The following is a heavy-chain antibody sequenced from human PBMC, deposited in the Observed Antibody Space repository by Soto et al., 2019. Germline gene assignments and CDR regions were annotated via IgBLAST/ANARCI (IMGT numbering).Heavy chain of an antibody. CDR1: GFTFRTYS. J-gene: IGHJ6*02. D-gene: IGHD3-3*01. CDR2: ISYDSDTI. Sequence: GGTLRLSCAGSGFTFRTYSMSWVRQAAGKGLEWIAYISYDSDTIQYADSVRGRFTISRDNAKNSLYLQMNSLRDDYTAVYYCASLYYDYVWGQGTTVTVSS. V-gene: IGHV3-48*02. CDR3: ASLYYDYV.